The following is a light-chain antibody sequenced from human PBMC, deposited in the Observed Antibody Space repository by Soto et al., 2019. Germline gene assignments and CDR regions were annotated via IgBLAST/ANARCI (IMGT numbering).Light chain of an antibody. CDR2: DAS. V-gene: IGKV3-15*01. J-gene: IGKJ4*01. CDR1: QSVHND. Sequence: EIVMTQSPATLSVSPGEGATLSCRASQSVHNDLAWYQQKPGQPPRLLIYDASTRATGIPARFSGSGSGTEFTLTISSLQSEDFAVYYCQQYTNWPPLTFGGGTKVEI. CDR3: QQYTNWPPLT.